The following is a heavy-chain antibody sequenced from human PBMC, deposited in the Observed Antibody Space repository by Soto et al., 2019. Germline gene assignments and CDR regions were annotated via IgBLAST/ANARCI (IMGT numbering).Heavy chain of an antibody. CDR3: ARVGWSLAPLEYTKSRGLDP. V-gene: IGHV3-7*01. CDR2: INEDGGAT. CDR1: GFTFNSYW. J-gene: IGHJ5*02. D-gene: IGHD1-26*01. Sequence: EAQLVQSGGGLAQPGGSLRLSCAASGFTFNSYWMSLVRQAPGKGLEWVANINEDGGATDYADSVKGRFTIPRDNFKTTVYLQLEVVKPEVSAVYFCARVGWSLAPLEYTKSRGLDPWGRGVQVT.